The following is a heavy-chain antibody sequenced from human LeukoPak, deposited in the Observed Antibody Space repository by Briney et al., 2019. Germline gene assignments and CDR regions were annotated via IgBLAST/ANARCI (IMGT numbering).Heavy chain of an antibody. CDR2: IYHSGST. CDR1: GGSTSSSNW. D-gene: IGHD4-17*01. J-gene: IGHJ4*02. V-gene: IGHV4-4*02. Sequence: NPSGTLSLTCAVSGGSTSSSNWWSWVRQPPGKGLEWIGEIYHSGSTNYNPSLKSRVTISLDMSKDQFSLKLSSVTAADTAVYYCGGGDMGYFDYWGQGTLVTVSS. CDR3: GGGDMGYFDY.